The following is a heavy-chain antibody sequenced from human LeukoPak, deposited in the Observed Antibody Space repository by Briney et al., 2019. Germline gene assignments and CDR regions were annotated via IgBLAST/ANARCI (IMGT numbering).Heavy chain of an antibody. CDR2: IHPNSGAT. Sequence: GASVKVSCKASGYTFTGYHMHWVRQAPGQGLEWMGYIHPNSGATNYAQKFQGRVTMTRDTPISTASMELRGLKPDDTAVYYCARDSCGGGGCHYWYFDLWGRGTLVTVSS. CDR1: GYTFTGYH. CDR3: ARDSCGGGGCHYWYFDL. V-gene: IGHV1-2*02. J-gene: IGHJ2*01. D-gene: IGHD6-19*01.